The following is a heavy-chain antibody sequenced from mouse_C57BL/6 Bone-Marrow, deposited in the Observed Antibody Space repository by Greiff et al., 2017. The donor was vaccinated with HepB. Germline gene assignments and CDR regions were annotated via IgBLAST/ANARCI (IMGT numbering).Heavy chain of an antibody. V-gene: IGHV5-6-3*01. CDR3: ARDRDYGSTLFDY. CDR2: INSNGGST. J-gene: IGHJ2*01. D-gene: IGHD1-1*01. Sequence: DVKVEESGGGLVQPGGSLKLSCAASGFTFSSYGMSWVRQTPDKRLELVATINSNGGSTYYPDSVKGRFTISRDNAKNTLYLQMSSLKSEDTAMYYCARDRDYGSTLFDYWGQGTTLTVSS. CDR1: GFTFSSYG.